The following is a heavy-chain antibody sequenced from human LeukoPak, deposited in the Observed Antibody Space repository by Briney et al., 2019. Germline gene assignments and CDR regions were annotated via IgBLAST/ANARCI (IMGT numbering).Heavy chain of an antibody. J-gene: IGHJ4*02. Sequence: GGSLRLSCAASGFTFSSYAMSWARQAPGKGLEWVSAISGSGGSTYYADSVKGRFTISRDNSKNTLYLQMNSLRAEDTAVYYCAKAIRYFDWFDPSFDYWGQGTLSPSPQ. D-gene: IGHD3-9*01. CDR2: ISGSGGST. CDR3: AKAIRYFDWFDPSFDY. V-gene: IGHV3-23*01. CDR1: GFTFSSYA.